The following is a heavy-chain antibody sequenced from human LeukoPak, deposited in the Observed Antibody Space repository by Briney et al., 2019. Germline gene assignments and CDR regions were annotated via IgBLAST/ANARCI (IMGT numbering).Heavy chain of an antibody. CDR3: ATVSYDFVWGS. CDR2: ISSSSTTK. CDR1: GFTFSAYD. D-gene: IGHD3-16*01. J-gene: IGHJ4*02. Sequence: GGSLRLSCAASGFTFSAYDMNWVRQAPGKGLKWLSYISSSSTTKYHADSVKGRFTISRDNTKNSLYLQMNSLRAEDTAVYYCATVSYDFVWGSWGQGTLVTVSS. V-gene: IGHV3-48*04.